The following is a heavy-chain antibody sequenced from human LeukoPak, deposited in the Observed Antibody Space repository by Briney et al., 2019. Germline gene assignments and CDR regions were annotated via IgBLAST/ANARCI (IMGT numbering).Heavy chain of an antibody. CDR1: LGSLSGYY. D-gene: IGHD6-19*01. CDR2: VNLSGIT. CDR3: ARGSRSAKVGVAVLGLYFFDY. V-gene: IGHV4-34*01. J-gene: IGHJ4*02. Sequence: SDTLSLTRAVYLGSLSGYYWSWLRQPPGTGLEGTGEVNLSGITNYNPSLKSRVPISGDTSKYQYSRKLSSVPATDTAVYYCARGSRSAKVGVAVLGLYFFDYWGQGTLVTVSS.